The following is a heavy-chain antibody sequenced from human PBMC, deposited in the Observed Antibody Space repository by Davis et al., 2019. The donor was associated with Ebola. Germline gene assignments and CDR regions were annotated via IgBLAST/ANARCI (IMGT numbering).Heavy chain of an antibody. CDR2: IIPIFGTA. CDR3: ARESGYNSRDPDY. CDR1: GDTFSSYS. V-gene: IGHV1-69*13. D-gene: IGHD3-3*01. Sequence: AASVKVSCKASGDTFSSYSMTWVRQAPGQGLEWIGGIIPIFGTALYTQNFKGRVTITADESTNTAYMEMTSLRPDDTGVYYCARESGYNSRDPDYWGQGTPVTVSS. J-gene: IGHJ4*02.